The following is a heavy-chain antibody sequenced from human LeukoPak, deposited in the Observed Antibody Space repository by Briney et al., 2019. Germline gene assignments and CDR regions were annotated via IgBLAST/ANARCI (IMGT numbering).Heavy chain of an antibody. D-gene: IGHD1-26*01. Sequence: GGSLRLSCVASGFTFSTYTINWVRQTPGKGLEWVSSISGSSYYIYYADSVRGRFTISRDNAENSAYLQMNSLRAEDTAVYYCARDSGDYSSPVDYWGQGTLVTVSS. V-gene: IGHV3-21*01. CDR1: GFTFSTYT. CDR3: ARDSGDYSSPVDY. J-gene: IGHJ4*02. CDR2: ISGSSYYI.